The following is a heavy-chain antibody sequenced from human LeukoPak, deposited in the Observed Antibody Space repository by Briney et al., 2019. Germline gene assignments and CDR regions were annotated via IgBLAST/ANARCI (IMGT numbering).Heavy chain of an antibody. Sequence: GGSLRLSCAATGFTFWSYGMHWVRQAPGKGLEWVAVVSYDGSNKNYADSVKGRFTISRDNSKNTLYLQLNSLRVEDTAVYYCAKDVRGYDSGSDYWGQGTLVTVSS. J-gene: IGHJ4*02. V-gene: IGHV3-30*18. D-gene: IGHD5-12*01. CDR2: VSYDGSNK. CDR3: AKDVRGYDSGSDY. CDR1: GFTFWSYG.